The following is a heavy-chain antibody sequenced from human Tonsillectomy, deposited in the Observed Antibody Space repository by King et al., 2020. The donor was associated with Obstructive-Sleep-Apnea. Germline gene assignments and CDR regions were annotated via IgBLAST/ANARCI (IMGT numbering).Heavy chain of an antibody. Sequence: VQLVESGAEVKKPGASVKVSCRASGYTFSTYGISWVRQAPGHGLEWMGWISAYNGNTNYEEKLQGRVTMTTDTSTNTVYMELRSLRFDDTAVYYCARDPGYSSGMDVWGQGTTVIVSS. V-gene: IGHV1-18*01. CDR1: GYTFSTYG. CDR2: ISAYNGNT. CDR3: ARDPGYSSGMDV. J-gene: IGHJ6*02. D-gene: IGHD2-15*01.